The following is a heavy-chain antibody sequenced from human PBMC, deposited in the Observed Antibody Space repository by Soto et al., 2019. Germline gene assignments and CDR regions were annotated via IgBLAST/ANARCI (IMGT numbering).Heavy chain of an antibody. V-gene: IGHV1-2*04. CDR2: INPNGGNT. CDR1: GYFFTSYY. CDR3: ARESMGGSSFRREYFDF. Sequence: QAQLVQSGAEVKKPGASVKVSCKASGYFFTSYYIHWVRQAPGQSLQWMGWINPNGGNTHYVQKFQGWLTLTRDTSVSTVYMDLNSLTSDDTAIYYCARESMGGSSFRREYFDFWGQGTLVAVAS. D-gene: IGHD2-15*01. J-gene: IGHJ4*02.